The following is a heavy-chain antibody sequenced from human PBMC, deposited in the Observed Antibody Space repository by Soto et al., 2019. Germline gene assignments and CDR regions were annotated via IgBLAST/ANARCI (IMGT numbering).Heavy chain of an antibody. Sequence: QVQLQESGPGLVKPSETLSLTCTVSGGSISSYYWSWIRQPAGKGLEWIGRIYTSGSTNYNPSLKSRVTMSVDTSKNQFSLKLSSVTAADTAVYYCARDQYSSSWSYSHYFDYWGQGTLVTVSS. CDR2: IYTSGST. CDR1: GGSISSYY. J-gene: IGHJ4*02. CDR3: ARDQYSSSWSYSHYFDY. V-gene: IGHV4-4*07. D-gene: IGHD6-13*01.